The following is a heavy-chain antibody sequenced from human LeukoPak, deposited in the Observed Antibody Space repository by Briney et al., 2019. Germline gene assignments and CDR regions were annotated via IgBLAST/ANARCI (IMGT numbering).Heavy chain of an antibody. CDR1: GCSISSYY. V-gene: IGHV4-59*12. Sequence: KASETLSLTCSVYGCSISSYYWSWIRQPPGKGRECIGFISYSGTTYYNPSRKSRVTITVDTSKNQFSLKLRSVTAADTAAYYCARAAVLLWSNYMDGWDKGPAVTVSS. D-gene: IGHD2-15*01. J-gene: IGHJ6*03. CDR3: ARAAVLLWSNYMDG. CDR2: ISYSGTT.